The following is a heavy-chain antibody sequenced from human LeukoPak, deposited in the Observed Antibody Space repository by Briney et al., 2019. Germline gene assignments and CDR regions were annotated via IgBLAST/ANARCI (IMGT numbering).Heavy chain of an antibody. V-gene: IGHV3-74*01. D-gene: IGHD6-13*01. J-gene: IGHJ5*02. Sequence: GGSLRLSCAASGFTFSSYWMHWVRHAPGKGLVWVSRINSDGSSTSYADSVKGRFTISRDNAKNTLYLQMNSLRAEDTAVYYCARVVAAAAAWFDPWGQGTLVTVSS. CDR2: INSDGSST. CDR3: ARVVAAAAAWFDP. CDR1: GFTFSSYW.